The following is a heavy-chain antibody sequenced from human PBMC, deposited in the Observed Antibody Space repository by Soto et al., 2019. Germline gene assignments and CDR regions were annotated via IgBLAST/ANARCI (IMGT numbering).Heavy chain of an antibody. V-gene: IGHV3-21*01. Sequence: GFLRLSCAASGFTFSSHSMNWVRQAPGKGLEWVASIYRSSVFRFGPNEFYADSVRGRFIISRDNTNNLVFLQMDSLRVEDTAVYYCAREFSSQLPLDYWGQGTLVTVSS. CDR2: IYRSSVFRFGPNE. CDR3: AREFSSQLPLDY. J-gene: IGHJ4*02. CDR1: GFTFSSHS.